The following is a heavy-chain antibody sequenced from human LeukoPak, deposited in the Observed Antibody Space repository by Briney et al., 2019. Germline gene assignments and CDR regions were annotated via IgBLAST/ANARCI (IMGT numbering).Heavy chain of an antibody. CDR2: ISRSTNHT. D-gene: IGHD2-15*01. CDR3: ARVSFADGGYFDY. CDR1: GFTFSSYY. Sequence: PGGSLRLSCAASGFTFSSYYMNWVRQAPGKGLEWVSSISRSTNHTYYADSLKGRFTISRDNAKNSLYLQMNSLRAEDTAVYYCARVSFADGGYFDYCGQGSLVTVSS. J-gene: IGHJ4*02. V-gene: IGHV3-21*01.